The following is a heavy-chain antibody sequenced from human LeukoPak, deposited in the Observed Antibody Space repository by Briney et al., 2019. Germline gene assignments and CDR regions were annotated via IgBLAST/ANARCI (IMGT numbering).Heavy chain of an antibody. CDR3: ARGIGNQLRSGWFDP. CDR2: IYSGGNT. J-gene: IGHJ5*02. D-gene: IGHD3-3*01. V-gene: IGHV3-66*01. Sequence: PGGSLRLSCAASTFTLSGYWMLWVRQAPGKGLEWVSVIYSGGNTYYADSVEGRFTMSRDNSKNTLYLQMNSLRAEDTAVYYCARGIGNQLRSGWFDPWGQGTLVTVSS. CDR1: TFTLSGYW.